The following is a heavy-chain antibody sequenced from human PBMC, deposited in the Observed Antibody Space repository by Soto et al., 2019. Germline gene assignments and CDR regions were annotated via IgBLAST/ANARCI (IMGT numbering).Heavy chain of an antibody. CDR1: GGTFGSDA. Sequence: SVKVSCKASGGTFGSDAITWVRQAPGQGLEWVGRIIPIFGATNYAQNLQGRVTISADKSTLTSYMELHSLTSDDTALYYCARERTDSGYYTNWIDPWGQGTQVTVSS. CDR2: IIPIFGAT. CDR3: ARERTDSGYYTNWIDP. V-gene: IGHV1-69*06. J-gene: IGHJ5*02. D-gene: IGHD3-22*01.